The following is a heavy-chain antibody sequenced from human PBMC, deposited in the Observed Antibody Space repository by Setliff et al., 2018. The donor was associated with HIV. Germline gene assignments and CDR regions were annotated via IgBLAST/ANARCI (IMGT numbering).Heavy chain of an antibody. CDR1: GGSISSSSYY. J-gene: IGHJ4*02. CDR2: IYSGGTT. CDR3: ASARFLEWLSSYYFDY. Sequence: PSETLSLTCTVSGGSISSSSYYWGWIRQPPGKGLEWIGNIYSGGTTYYNSSLKSRVTISVDTSKNQFSLKLSSVTAADTAVYYCASARFLEWLSSYYFDYWGQGTLVTVSS. D-gene: IGHD3-3*01. V-gene: IGHV4-39*07.